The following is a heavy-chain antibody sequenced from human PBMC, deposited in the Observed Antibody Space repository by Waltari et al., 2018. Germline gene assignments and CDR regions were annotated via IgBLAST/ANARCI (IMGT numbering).Heavy chain of an antibody. J-gene: IGHJ6*03. CDR3: ASHFEDYYYYMDV. V-gene: IGHV3-21*01. CDR1: GFSCHSYT. Sequence: DVHLGESGGGLVTRGGSLRLPCVASGFSCHSYTMTWVRQAPGKGLEWVSSIGANGDYIYYADSVKGRFTTSRDNARNSLYLQMTSLRVEDTAIYFCASHFEDYYYYMDVWGKGTTVTVSS. CDR2: IGANGDYI.